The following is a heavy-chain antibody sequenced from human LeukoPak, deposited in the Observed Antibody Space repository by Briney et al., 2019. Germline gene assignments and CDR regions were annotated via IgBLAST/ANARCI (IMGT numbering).Heavy chain of an antibody. V-gene: IGHV3-23*01. Sequence: GGSLRLSCAASGFTVNSNYMSWVRQAPGKGLEWVSAISGSGGSTYYADSVKGRFTISRDNSKNTLYLQMNSLRDEDTAVYYCAKTGERDYWGRGTLVTVSS. CDR2: ISGSGGST. CDR1: GFTVNSNY. CDR3: AKTGERDY. D-gene: IGHD7-27*01. J-gene: IGHJ4*02.